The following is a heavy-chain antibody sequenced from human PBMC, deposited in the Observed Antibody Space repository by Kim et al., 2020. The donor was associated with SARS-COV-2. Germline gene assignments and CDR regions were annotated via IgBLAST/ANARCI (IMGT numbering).Heavy chain of an antibody. J-gene: IGHJ6*01. Sequence: GGSLRLSCAASGFTFSRYNMNWVRQAPGKGLEWGSSISSSSSYIYYADSVKGRFTISRYNAKNSLYLQMNSLGAEDKAVYYCASDRCELLLVLGLYYYYG. CDR2: ISSSSSYI. D-gene: IGHD1-26*01. CDR1: GFTFSRYN. CDR3: ASDRCELLLVLGLYYYYG. V-gene: IGHV3-21*01.